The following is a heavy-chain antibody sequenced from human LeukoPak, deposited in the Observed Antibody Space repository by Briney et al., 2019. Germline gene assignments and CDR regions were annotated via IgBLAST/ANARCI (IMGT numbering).Heavy chain of an antibody. Sequence: SETLSLTCTVSGGSINSGDYYWVWIRQPPGKGLEWIGSIYYSGSTSYNPSLKSRVTMTVDTSKNQFSLKLSSVTAADTAVYYCARDMAYCGGDCYTYYYYYMDVWGKGTTVTVSS. V-gene: IGHV4-39*07. D-gene: IGHD2-21*02. J-gene: IGHJ6*03. CDR2: IYYSGST. CDR3: ARDMAYCGGDCYTYYYYYMDV. CDR1: GGSINSGDYY.